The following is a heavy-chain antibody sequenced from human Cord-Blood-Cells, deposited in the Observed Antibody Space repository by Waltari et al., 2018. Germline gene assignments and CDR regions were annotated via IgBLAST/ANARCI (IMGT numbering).Heavy chain of an antibody. V-gene: IGHV3-53*01. Sequence: EVQLVESGGGLIQPGGSLSLSCAASGFTVGGNYLSWVRQAPGKGLEWVSVIYSGGSTNYADSVKGRFTISRDNSKNTLYLQMNSLRAEDTAVYYCASANWGYDAFDIWGQGTMVTVSS. J-gene: IGHJ3*02. CDR2: IYSGGST. CDR3: ASANWGYDAFDI. D-gene: IGHD7-27*01. CDR1: GFTVGGNY.